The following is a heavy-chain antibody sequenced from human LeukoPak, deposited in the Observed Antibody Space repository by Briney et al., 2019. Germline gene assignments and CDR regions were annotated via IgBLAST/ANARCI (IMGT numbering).Heavy chain of an antibody. D-gene: IGHD2-15*01. CDR1: GGSISSYY. Sequence: SETLSLTCAVSGGSISSYYWSWIRKPPGKGLEWIGHISDSGSTKYNPSLKSRVTISVDTSKNQFSLNLSSVTAADTAVYYCASAGSYCSGGSCYDNWFDPWGQGILVTVSS. CDR2: ISDSGST. V-gene: IGHV4-59*01. CDR3: ASAGSYCSGGSCYDNWFDP. J-gene: IGHJ5*02.